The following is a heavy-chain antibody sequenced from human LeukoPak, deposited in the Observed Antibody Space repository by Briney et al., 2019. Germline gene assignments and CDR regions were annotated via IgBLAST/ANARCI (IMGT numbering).Heavy chain of an antibody. J-gene: IGHJ4*02. Sequence: GGSLRLSCAASGFTVSSNYMSWVRQAPGKGLEWVSVIYSGGSTYYADSVKGRFTISRDNSKNTLYLQMNSLRAEDTAVYYCASTNYGSGSYGIDYWGQGTLVTVSS. CDR1: GFTVSSNY. V-gene: IGHV3-53*01. D-gene: IGHD3-10*01. CDR2: IYSGGST. CDR3: ASTNYGSGSYGIDY.